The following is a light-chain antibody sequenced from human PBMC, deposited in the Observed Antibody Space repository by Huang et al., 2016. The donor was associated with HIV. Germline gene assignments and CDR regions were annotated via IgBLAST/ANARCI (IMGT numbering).Light chain of an antibody. CDR2: GAT. J-gene: IGKJ4*01. V-gene: IGKV3-15*01. CDR3: QQYNNWHLT. CDR1: QSVSTN. Sequence: IVMTQTPATRPVSPGGRATLSCRASQSVSTNLAWYQQKPGQTPRLISYGATTRATGVPARFSGSGSGTDFTLTINSLQSEDFGIYYCQQYNNWHLTFGGGTKV.